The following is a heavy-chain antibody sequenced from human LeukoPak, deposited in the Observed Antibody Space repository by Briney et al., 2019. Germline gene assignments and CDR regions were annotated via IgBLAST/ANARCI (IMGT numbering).Heavy chain of an antibody. CDR3: ARDRQLGDNWFDP. CDR1: GYTFTTYG. D-gene: IGHD6-13*01. Sequence: ASVKVSCKSSGYTFTTYGITWVRQAPGQGLEWMGWINPNSGGTNYAQKFQGRVTMTRDTSISTAYMELSRLRSDDTAVYYCARDRQLGDNWFDPWGQGTLVTVSS. J-gene: IGHJ5*02. V-gene: IGHV1-2*02. CDR2: INPNSGGT.